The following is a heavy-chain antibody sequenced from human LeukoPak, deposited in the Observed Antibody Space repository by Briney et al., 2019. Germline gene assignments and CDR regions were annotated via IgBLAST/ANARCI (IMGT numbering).Heavy chain of an antibody. CDR3: ARVFRGAVTSNWFDP. CDR1: GASMNGHY. J-gene: IGHJ5*02. CDR2: ISDSGST. Sequence: SETLSLTCSVSGASMNGHYWTWIRLSPGKGLEWIGYISDSGSTSYNPSLRSRVIMALEASKTEFSLRLNSVTVADTAVYYCARVFRGAVTSNWFDPWGQGTLVTVSS. D-gene: IGHD3-3*01. V-gene: IGHV4-59*11.